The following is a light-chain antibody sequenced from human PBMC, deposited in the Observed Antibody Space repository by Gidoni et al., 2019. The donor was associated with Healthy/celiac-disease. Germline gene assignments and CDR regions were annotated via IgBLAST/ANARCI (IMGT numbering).Light chain of an antibody. CDR3: SSYTSSSTLV. J-gene: IGLJ1*01. CDR1: SSDVGVYNY. V-gene: IGLV2-14*03. Sequence: QSALPQPASVSGSPGQSITISCTGTSSDVGVYNYVSWYQKHPGKAPKLMIYDVSNRPSGVSNRFSGSKSGNTASLTISGLQAEDEADYYCSSYTSSSTLVFGTGTKVTVL. CDR2: DVS.